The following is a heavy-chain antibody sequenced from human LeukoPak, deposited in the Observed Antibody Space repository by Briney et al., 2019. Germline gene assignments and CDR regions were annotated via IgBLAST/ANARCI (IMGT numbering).Heavy chain of an antibody. J-gene: IGHJ6*02. Sequence: ALSLTCAGSGGAINSGGYSLSWIRQPPGKGLEWIGVISYSGSTYYNPSLKSRVTISVDRSQNQFSLKLRSVTAADTAVYYCARTYYYDSSGYYPHYGMDVWGQGTTVTVSS. CDR2: ISYSGST. CDR1: GGAINSGGYS. CDR3: ARTYYYDSSGYYPHYGMDV. D-gene: IGHD3-22*01. V-gene: IGHV4-30-2*01.